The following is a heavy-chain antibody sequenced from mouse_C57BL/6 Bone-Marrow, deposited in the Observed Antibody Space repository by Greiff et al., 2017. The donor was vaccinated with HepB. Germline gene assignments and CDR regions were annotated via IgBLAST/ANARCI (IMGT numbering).Heavy chain of an antibody. V-gene: IGHV1-19*01. D-gene: IGHD1-1*01. Sequence: VQLQESGPVLVKPGASVKMSCKASGYTFTDYYMNWVKQSHGKSLEWIGVINPYNGGTSYNQKFKGKATLTVDKSSSTAYMELNSLTSEDSAVYYCARLRTTVVEDFDYWGQGTTLTVSS. CDR2: INPYNGGT. CDR1: GYTFTDYY. CDR3: ARLRTTVVEDFDY. J-gene: IGHJ2*01.